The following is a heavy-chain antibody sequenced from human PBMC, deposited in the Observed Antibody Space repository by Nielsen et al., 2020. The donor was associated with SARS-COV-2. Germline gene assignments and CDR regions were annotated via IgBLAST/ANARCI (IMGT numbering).Heavy chain of an antibody. CDR3: ARVGFYGDPEYLDY. V-gene: IGHV3-7*01. CDR2: IKLNGGEK. J-gene: IGHJ4*02. CDR1: GFTIRGYW. Sequence: GGSLRLSCVVSGFTIRGYWMTWVRQAPANGLEWVGNIKLNGGEKYYVDSVKVRFTISRDNARNTLFLQMNSLRVEDTAVYYCARVGFYGDPEYLDYWGPGTLVTVSS. D-gene: IGHD4-17*01.